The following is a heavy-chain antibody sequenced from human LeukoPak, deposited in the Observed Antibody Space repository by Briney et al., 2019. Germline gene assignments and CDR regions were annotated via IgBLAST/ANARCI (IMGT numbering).Heavy chain of an antibody. CDR2: TYYRSKWYN. Sequence: SQTLSLTCAISGDSVSSNSAAWNWIRQSPSRGLESLGRTYYRSKWYNDYAVSVKSRITINPDTSKNQFSLQLNSVTPEDTAVYYCARDRIGGQWLVRHYYYGMDVWGQGTTVTVSS. CDR1: GDSVSSNSAA. D-gene: IGHD6-19*01. J-gene: IGHJ6*02. CDR3: ARDRIGGQWLVRHYYYGMDV. V-gene: IGHV6-1*01.